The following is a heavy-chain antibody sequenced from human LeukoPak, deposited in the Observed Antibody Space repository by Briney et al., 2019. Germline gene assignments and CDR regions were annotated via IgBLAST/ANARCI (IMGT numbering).Heavy chain of an antibody. CDR1: GFTFGSYG. J-gene: IGHJ4*02. D-gene: IGHD3-9*01. CDR3: ATGYKYYFDY. CDR2: ISYDGSNK. Sequence: GRSLRLSCAASGFTFGSYGMHWVRQAPGKGLEWVAVISYDGSNKYYADSVKGRFTISRDNSKNTLYLQMNSLRAEDTAVYYCATGYKYYFDYWGQGTLVTVSS. V-gene: IGHV3-30*03.